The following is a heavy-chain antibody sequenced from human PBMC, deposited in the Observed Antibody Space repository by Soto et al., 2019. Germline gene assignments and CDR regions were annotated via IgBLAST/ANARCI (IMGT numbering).Heavy chain of an antibody. CDR1: GFTFSSYG. J-gene: IGHJ4*03. V-gene: IGHV3-33*06. CDR3: AKSPGMYYYDSSGYYHYDY. Sequence: GGSLRLSCAASGFTFSSYGMHWVRQAPGKGLEWVAVIWYDGSNKYYADSVKGRFTISRDNSKNTLYLQMNSLRAEDTAVYYCAKSPGMYYYDSSGYYHYDYWGQGTMVTVSS. CDR2: IWYDGSNK. D-gene: IGHD3-22*01.